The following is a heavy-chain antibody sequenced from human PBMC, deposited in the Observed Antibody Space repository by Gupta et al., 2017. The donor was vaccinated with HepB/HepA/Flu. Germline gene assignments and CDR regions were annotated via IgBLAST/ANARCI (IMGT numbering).Heavy chain of an antibody. Sequence: EAQLVESGGGLVQPGGSLRLSCAASGFTFSSYEMNWVRQAPRKGLEWVSYISDSGGTIYYADSVKGRFIISRDNAKNSLYLQMNSLRDDDTAVYYCVREVGVPSDALDIWGQGTMVTVSS. V-gene: IGHV3-48*03. D-gene: IGHD3-10*01. CDR3: VREVGVPSDALDI. CDR1: GFTFSSYE. CDR2: ISDSGGTI. J-gene: IGHJ3*02.